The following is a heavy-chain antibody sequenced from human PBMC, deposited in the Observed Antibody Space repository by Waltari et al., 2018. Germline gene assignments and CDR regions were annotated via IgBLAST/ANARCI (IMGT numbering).Heavy chain of an antibody. V-gene: IGHV4-59*08. CDR3: ARNRYYYDSSGYALVY. D-gene: IGHD3-22*01. CDR1: GGSISSYY. J-gene: IGHJ4*02. Sequence: QVQLQESGPGLVKPSETLSLTCTVSGGSISSYYWSWIRQPPGKGLEWIGYIYYSGSTNYNPSLKSRVTISVDTSKNQFSLKLSSVTAADTAVYYCARNRYYYDSSGYALVYWGQGTLVTVSS. CDR2: IYYSGST.